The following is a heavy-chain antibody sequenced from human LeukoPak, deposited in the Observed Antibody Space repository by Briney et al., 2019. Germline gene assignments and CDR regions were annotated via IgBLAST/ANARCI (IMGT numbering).Heavy chain of an antibody. Sequence: VASVKVSCKASGGTLSSYAISWVRQAPGQGLEWMGGIIPIFGTANYAQKFQGRVTITTDESTSTAYMELSSLRSEDTAVYYCARGGYYDSSGYIGWFDPWGQGTLVTVSS. CDR1: GGTLSSYA. D-gene: IGHD3-22*01. CDR2: IIPIFGTA. CDR3: ARGGYYDSSGYIGWFDP. J-gene: IGHJ5*02. V-gene: IGHV1-69*05.